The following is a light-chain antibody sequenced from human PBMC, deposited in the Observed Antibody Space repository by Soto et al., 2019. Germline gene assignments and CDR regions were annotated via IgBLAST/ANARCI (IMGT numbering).Light chain of an antibody. CDR1: QSVSDF. V-gene: IGKV1-39*01. CDR3: QQSYSPPYT. CDR2: GAS. J-gene: IGKJ2*01. Sequence: DIQITQSPSSLSASVGDRVTITCRASQSVSDFLNWYQQIPGRAPEVLIYGASTLQSGITSRFSGSGSGTHFTLTINNLQPEDFGLYYCQQSYSPPYTFGQGTRLEIK.